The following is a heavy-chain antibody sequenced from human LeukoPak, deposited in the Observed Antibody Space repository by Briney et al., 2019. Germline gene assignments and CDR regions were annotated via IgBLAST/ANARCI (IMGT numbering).Heavy chain of an antibody. Sequence: SQTLSLTCTVSGVSISSGGYYWNWIRQPPVKGLESIGHVYYSGTTYYNPYLKSRVTILKDTSQNQFSLKLHSVTVTDTAVYFCAGGRYDILTGYFRFDYWGQRTLVTVSS. CDR1: GVSISSGGYY. V-gene: IGHV4-31*03. J-gene: IGHJ4*02. D-gene: IGHD3-9*01. CDR2: VYYSGTT. CDR3: AGGRYDILTGYFRFDY.